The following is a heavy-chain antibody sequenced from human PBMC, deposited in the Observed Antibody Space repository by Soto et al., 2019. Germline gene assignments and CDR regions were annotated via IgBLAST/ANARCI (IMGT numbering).Heavy chain of an antibody. CDR2: FYYSEST. V-gene: IGHV4-39*01. CDR1: GSPISSGPYS. J-gene: IGHJ6*02. D-gene: IGHD2-2*01. CDR3: ARLGGYCSSTSCYGYYGMDV. Sequence: PSDTLSQNYTFSGSPISSGPYSMSWSRQPPGKGLEWIGTFYYSESTYYNPSLESRVTISVDTSKNQFSLKVSSVTVADTAVYYCARLGGYCSSTSCYGYYGMDVWGQGTTVT.